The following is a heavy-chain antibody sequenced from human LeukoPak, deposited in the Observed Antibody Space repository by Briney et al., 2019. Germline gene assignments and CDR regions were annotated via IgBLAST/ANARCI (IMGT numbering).Heavy chain of an antibody. D-gene: IGHD4-23*01. CDR2: INHSGST. J-gene: IGHJ4*02. Sequence: SETLSLTCAVYGGSFCGYYWSWIPQPPGKGLEWIGEINHSGSTNYNPSLKSRVTISVDTSKNQFSLELSSVTAADTAVYYCASLTTVVTRDYWGQGTLVTVSS. CDR3: ASLTTVVTRDY. V-gene: IGHV4-34*01. CDR1: GGSFCGYY.